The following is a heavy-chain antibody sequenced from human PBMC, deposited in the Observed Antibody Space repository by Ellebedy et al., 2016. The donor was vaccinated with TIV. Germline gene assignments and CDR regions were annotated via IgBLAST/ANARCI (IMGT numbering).Heavy chain of an antibody. CDR1: GFSFSYYG. V-gene: IGHV3-30*03. D-gene: IGHD5-18*01. CDR3: ARDLNTAMGFDY. CDR2: ISYDGSNK. J-gene: IGHJ4*02. Sequence: GESLKISCAASGFSFSYYGMHWVRQAPGKGLEWVAVISYDGSNKNYADSVKGRFTISRDNSKNTLYLQMNSLRVEDTAVYYCARDLNTAMGFDYWGQGTLVTVSS.